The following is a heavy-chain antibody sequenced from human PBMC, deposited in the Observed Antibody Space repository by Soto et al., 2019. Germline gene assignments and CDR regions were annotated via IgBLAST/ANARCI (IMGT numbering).Heavy chain of an antibody. CDR3: ARDYGDLIKHFDY. V-gene: IGHV4-39*01. CDR2: IYYSGST. D-gene: IGHD4-17*01. J-gene: IGHJ4*02. CDR1: GGSISSSSYY. Sequence: SETLXLTCTVSGGSISSSSYYWGWIRQPPGKGLEWIGSIYYSGSTYYNPSLKSRVTISVDTSKNQFSLKLSSVTAADTAVYYCARDYGDLIKHFDYWGQGTLVTVSS.